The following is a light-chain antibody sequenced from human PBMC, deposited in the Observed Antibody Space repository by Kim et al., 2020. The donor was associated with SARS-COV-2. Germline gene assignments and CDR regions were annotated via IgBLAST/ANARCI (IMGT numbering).Light chain of an antibody. Sequence: QSVLTQPPSVSGAPGQRVTISCTGSSSNIGAGYDVQWYQQFAGKAPKLLIYGNINRPSGVPDRFYGSKSGTSASLAITGLQAEDEADYYCQSYDSTLSGVFGGGTQLTVL. CDR3: QSYDSTLSGV. CDR1: SSNIGAGYD. V-gene: IGLV1-40*01. CDR2: GNI. J-gene: IGLJ3*02.